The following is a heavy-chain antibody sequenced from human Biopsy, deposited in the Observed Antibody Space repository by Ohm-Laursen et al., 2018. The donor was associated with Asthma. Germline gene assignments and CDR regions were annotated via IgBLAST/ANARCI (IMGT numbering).Heavy chain of an antibody. J-gene: IGHJ1*01. CDR2: IKHDGSEK. Sequence: SLRLSCTASGFIFGDYWMSWVRQVPGKGLEWVANIKHDGSEKNHVDSLKGRFTISRDNAKNSLYLQMNSLRAEDTAVYYCARTFHFWSPYHAEHYQLWGQGTLVTVSS. CDR1: GFIFGDYW. D-gene: IGHD3-3*02. CDR3: ARTFHFWSPYHAEHYQL. V-gene: IGHV3-7*01.